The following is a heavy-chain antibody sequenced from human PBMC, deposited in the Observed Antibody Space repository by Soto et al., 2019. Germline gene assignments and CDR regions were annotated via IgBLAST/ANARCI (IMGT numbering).Heavy chain of an antibody. CDR2: IYYSGST. V-gene: IGHV4-39*01. CDR3: ARHRATWDYYYYYMDV. CDR1: GGSISSSSYY. Sequence: SETLSLTCTVSGGSISSSSYYWGWIRQPPGKGLEWIGSIYYSGSTYYNPSLKSRVTISVDTSKKQFSLKLSTVIAADTSVYYCARHRATWDYYYYYMDVWGKGTTVTVSS. D-gene: IGHD7-27*01. J-gene: IGHJ6*03.